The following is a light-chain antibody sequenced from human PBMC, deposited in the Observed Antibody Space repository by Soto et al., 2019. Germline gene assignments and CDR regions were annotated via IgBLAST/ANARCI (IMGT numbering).Light chain of an antibody. CDR1: QNIAGY. V-gene: IGKV1-39*01. CDR3: QQSYSVPRT. CDR2: ASS. Sequence: DVQMTQSPSSLSASVGDRVTITCRASQNIAGYLNWYQQKPGTAPKLLIYASSRLQSGVPSRFSGSGSGTDFTLAISSLQPEDFATYDCQQSYSVPRTFGGGTKVE. J-gene: IGKJ4*01.